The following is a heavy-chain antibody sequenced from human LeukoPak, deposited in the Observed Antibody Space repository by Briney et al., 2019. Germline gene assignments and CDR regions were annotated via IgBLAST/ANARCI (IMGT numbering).Heavy chain of an antibody. D-gene: IGHD3-22*01. V-gene: IGHV3-74*01. Sequence: GGXLRLSCAASGFTFSSYWMHWVRQAPGKGLVWVSRINSDGSSTIYADSVKGRFTISRDNAKNTLYLQMNSLRAEDTAVYYCARDSSGYKYYFDYWGQGTLVTVSS. CDR2: INSDGSST. CDR1: GFTFSSYW. CDR3: ARDSSGYKYYFDY. J-gene: IGHJ4*02.